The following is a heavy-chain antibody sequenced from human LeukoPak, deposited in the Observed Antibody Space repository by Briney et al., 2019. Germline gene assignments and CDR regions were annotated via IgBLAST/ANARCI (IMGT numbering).Heavy chain of an antibody. V-gene: IGHV3-21*01. CDR2: ISSSSSYI. D-gene: IGHD3-22*01. J-gene: IGHJ4*02. CDR3: ARSGDYYDSSGRKVFFDY. CDR1: GFTFSSYS. Sequence: GGSLRLSCAASGFTFSSYSMDWVRQAPGKGLGWVSSISSSSSYIYYADSVKGRFTISRDNAKNSLYLQMNSLRAEDTAVYYCARSGDYYDSSGRKVFFDYWGQGTLVTVSS.